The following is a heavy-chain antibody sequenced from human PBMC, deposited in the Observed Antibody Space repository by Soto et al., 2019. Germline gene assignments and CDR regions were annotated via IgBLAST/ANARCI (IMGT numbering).Heavy chain of an antibody. Sequence: EVQLVESGGGLVQPGGSLRLSCAASGFTFSDYWMGWVRQAPGKGLECVANIKKDGSENYYVDPVKGRFTISRDNAKNSLYLQMNSLRAEDTAVYYCASSMGRGGNDYWGQGTRVAVSS. CDR2: IKKDGSEN. CDR3: ASSMGRGGNDY. D-gene: IGHD3-10*01. V-gene: IGHV3-7*05. CDR1: GFTFSDYW. J-gene: IGHJ4*02.